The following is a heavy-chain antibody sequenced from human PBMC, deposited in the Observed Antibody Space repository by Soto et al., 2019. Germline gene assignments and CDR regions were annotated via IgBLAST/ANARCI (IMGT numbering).Heavy chain of an antibody. CDR3: VMVDNYVTPTPQDV. V-gene: IGHV1-18*01. CDR1: GYIFVNYG. CDR2: ISPYTGNT. D-gene: IGHD3-16*01. Sequence: QVKLVQSGDEVKKPGASVKVSCKASGYIFVNYGIAWVRQAPGQGLEWMGWISPYTGNTHSATKVQGRLTMTTDTSTSTAYRDLGSLTSDDTAVYYCVMVDNYVTPTPQDVLGQGTTVTVSS. J-gene: IGHJ6*02.